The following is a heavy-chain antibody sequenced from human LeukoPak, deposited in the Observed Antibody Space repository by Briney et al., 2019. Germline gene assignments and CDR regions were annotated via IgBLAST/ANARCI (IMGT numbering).Heavy chain of an antibody. CDR2: INYSGST. D-gene: IGHD2-15*01. CDR3: AVGLLRSYGYCSGSSCYFDY. J-gene: IGHJ4*01. Sequence: KPSETLSLTCAIYSESFSGYFWSWIRQPPGKGLEWIGEINYSGSTNYNPSLKSRVTISVDKSKNQFSLKLSSVTAADTAVYYCAVGLLRSYGYCSGSSCYFDYWGQGTLVTVSS. V-gene: IGHV4-34*01. CDR1: SESFSGYF.